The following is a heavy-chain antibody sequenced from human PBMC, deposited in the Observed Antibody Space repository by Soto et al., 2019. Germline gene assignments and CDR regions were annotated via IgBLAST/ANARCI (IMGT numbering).Heavy chain of an antibody. V-gene: IGHV5-10-1*01. CDR2: IDPSDSYT. Sequence: GESLKISCKGSGYSFTSYWISWVRQMPGEGLEWMGRIDPSDSYTNYSPSFQGHVTISADKSISTAYLQWSSLKASDTAMYYCARIVVVPAAIDYYYGMDVWGQGTTVTVSS. J-gene: IGHJ6*02. D-gene: IGHD2-2*02. CDR1: GYSFTSYW. CDR3: ARIVVVPAAIDYYYGMDV.